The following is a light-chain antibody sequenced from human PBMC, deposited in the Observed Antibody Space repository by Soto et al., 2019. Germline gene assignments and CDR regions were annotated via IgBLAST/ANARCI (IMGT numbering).Light chain of an antibody. J-gene: IGKJ4*01. V-gene: IGKV3-15*01. CDR3: QQYTNWPLT. CDR1: QSVGSN. CDR2: GAS. Sequence: EIVMTQSPATLSVSPGGRATLSCRASQSVGSNLAWYQQKPGQAPRLLFYGASTRATGFPARFSGSGSGTEFTLTISSLQSEDFAVYYCQQYTNWPLTFGGGTRVEIK.